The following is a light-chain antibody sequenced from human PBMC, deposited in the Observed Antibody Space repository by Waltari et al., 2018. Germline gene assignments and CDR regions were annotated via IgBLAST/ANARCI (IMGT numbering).Light chain of an antibody. CDR3: MQGTHWPYT. J-gene: IGKJ2*01. CDR2: KVS. V-gene: IGKV2-30*02. CDR1: QSLLHSDANTY. Sequence: QSLLHSDANTYWMWFHQRPGQSPRRRIQKVSNRESAVPHRFSGSASDTDFTLKISRVEADDVGVDYCMQGTHWPYTFGQRTRLDIK.